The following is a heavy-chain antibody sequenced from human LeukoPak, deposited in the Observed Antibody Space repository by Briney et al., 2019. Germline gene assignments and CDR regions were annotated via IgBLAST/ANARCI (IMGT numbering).Heavy chain of an antibody. CDR2: IYTSEST. Sequence: SETLSLTCTVSGGSISSGSYYWSWIRQPAGKGLEWIGRIYTSESTNYNPSLKSRVTISVDTSKNQFSLKLSSVTAADTAVYYCARDLGDRARAYFAFDYWGQGTLVTVSS. V-gene: IGHV4-61*02. CDR3: ARDLGDRARAYFAFDY. D-gene: IGHD3-16*01. CDR1: GGSISSGSYY. J-gene: IGHJ4*02.